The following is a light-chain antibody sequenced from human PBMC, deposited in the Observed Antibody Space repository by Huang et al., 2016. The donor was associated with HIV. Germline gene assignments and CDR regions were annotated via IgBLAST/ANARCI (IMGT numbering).Light chain of an antibody. J-gene: IGKJ5*01. CDR3: QQHSYWPIT. Sequence: DIVLTQSPATLSLSPGERATVSCRASQSVSTFVAWYQHKPGQAPRLLIFVASNRASGVPARFSGTGSGTDFTLTISSLEPSDVAVYYCQQHSYWPITFGRGTRLEI. CDR2: VAS. V-gene: IGKV3-11*01. CDR1: QSVSTF.